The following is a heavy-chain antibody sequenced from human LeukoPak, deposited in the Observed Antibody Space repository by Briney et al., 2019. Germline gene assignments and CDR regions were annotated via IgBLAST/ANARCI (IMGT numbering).Heavy chain of an antibody. Sequence: GGSLRLSCAASGFTFSSYSMNWVRQAPGKGLEWVSSISSSSSYIYYADSVKGRFTISRDNAKNSLYLQMNSLRAEDTAVYYCARGLKSLRRVTTGYYGMDVWGQGTTVTVSS. CDR3: ARGLKSLRRVTTGYYGMDV. CDR1: GFTFSSYS. D-gene: IGHD4-17*01. V-gene: IGHV3-21*01. J-gene: IGHJ6*02. CDR2: ISSSSSYI.